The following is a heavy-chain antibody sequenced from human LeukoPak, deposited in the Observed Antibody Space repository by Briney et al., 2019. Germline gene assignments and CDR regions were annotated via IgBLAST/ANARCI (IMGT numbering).Heavy chain of an antibody. Sequence: SVKVCCKASGYTFTSYDINWVRQATGQGLEWMGWMNPNSGNTGYAQKFLGRVTITRNTSISTAYMELSSLRSEDTAVYYCARGRRYCSSTSCSYYFDYWGQGTLVTVSS. J-gene: IGHJ4*02. D-gene: IGHD2-2*01. CDR3: ARGRRYCSSTSCSYYFDY. V-gene: IGHV1-8*03. CDR2: MNPNSGNT. CDR1: GYTFTSYD.